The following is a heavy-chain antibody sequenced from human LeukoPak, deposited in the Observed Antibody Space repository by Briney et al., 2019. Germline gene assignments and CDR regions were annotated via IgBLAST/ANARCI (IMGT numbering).Heavy chain of an antibody. J-gene: IGHJ4*02. V-gene: IGHV3-74*01. CDR2: INSDGSST. CDR3: ARTWELLPDFDY. D-gene: IGHD1-26*01. CDR1: GFTFSSYW. Sequence: QPGGSLRLSCAASGFTFSSYWMHWVRQAPGKGLVWVSRINSDGSSTSYADSVKGRFTISRDNAKNTLYLQMNSLRAEDTPVYYCARTWELLPDFDYWGRGTLVTVSS.